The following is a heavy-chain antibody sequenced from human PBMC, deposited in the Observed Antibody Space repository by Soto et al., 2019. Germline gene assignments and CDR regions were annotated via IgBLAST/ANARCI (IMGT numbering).Heavy chain of an antibody. V-gene: IGHV3-66*01. Sequence: EVQLVESGGGLVQPGGSLRLSCAASGFTVSRSYLGWVRQAPGKGLEWVSNIDSGGSIYYADSVKGRFTISRDNSNNTLYRQMNGLRAEDTAVYYCARRSHYYNSGDPYYYWGQGTLVTVSS. CDR2: IDSGGSI. J-gene: IGHJ4*02. CDR3: ARRSHYYNSGDPYYY. D-gene: IGHD3-10*01. CDR1: GFTVSRSY.